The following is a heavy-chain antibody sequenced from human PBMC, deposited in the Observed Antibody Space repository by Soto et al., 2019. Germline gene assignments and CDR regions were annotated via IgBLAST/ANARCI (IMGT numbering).Heavy chain of an antibody. CDR2: TYYTGGA. D-gene: IGHD3-22*01. CDR3: VRNEYPYDPYYFDF. CDR1: GGSLSGSSYF. J-gene: IGHJ4*02. Sequence: SETLSLTCTVSGGSLSGSSYFWGWIRQPPGKGLECIGTTYYTGGAHYNPSLKSRVTISVDTSKNQFSLKMRSVTAADTAVYYCVRNEYPYDPYYFDFWGQGALVTVSS. V-gene: IGHV4-39*01.